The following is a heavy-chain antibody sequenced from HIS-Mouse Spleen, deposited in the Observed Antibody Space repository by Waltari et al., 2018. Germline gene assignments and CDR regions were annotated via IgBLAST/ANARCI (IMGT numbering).Heavy chain of an antibody. CDR2: INYSGST. Sequence: QLQLQESGPGLVKPSETLSLTCTVSAGPIRSSRYYRGWIRQPPGKGLEWIGSINYSGSTYYNPSLKSRVTISVDTSKNQFSLKLSSVTAADTAVYYCAREIPYSSSWYDWYFDLWGRGTLVTVSS. CDR1: AGPIRSSRYY. J-gene: IGHJ2*01. D-gene: IGHD6-13*01. V-gene: IGHV4-39*07. CDR3: AREIPYSSSWYDWYFDL.